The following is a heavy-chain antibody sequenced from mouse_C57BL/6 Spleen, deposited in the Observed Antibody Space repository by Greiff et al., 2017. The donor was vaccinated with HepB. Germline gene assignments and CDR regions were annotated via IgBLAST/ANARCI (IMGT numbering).Heavy chain of an antibody. CDR2: INPYNGGT. CDR3: ARSGRHAMDY. D-gene: IGHD1-2*01. Sequence: EVKLMESGPVLVKPGASVKMSCKASGYTFTDYYMNWVKQSHGKSLEWIGVINPYNGGTSYNQKFKGKATLTVDKSSSTAYMELNSLTSEDSAVYYCARSGRHAMDYWGQGTSVTVSS. J-gene: IGHJ4*01. V-gene: IGHV1-19*01. CDR1: GYTFTDYY.